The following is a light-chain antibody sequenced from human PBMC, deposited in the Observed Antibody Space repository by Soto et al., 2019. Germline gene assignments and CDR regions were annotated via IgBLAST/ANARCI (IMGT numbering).Light chain of an antibody. J-gene: IGKJ1*01. V-gene: IGKV1-39*01. CDR2: GAS. CDR3: QQSYTAPWT. CDR1: QIITYN. Sequence: DIQMTQSPSSLSASVGDRVSITCRASQIITYNLNWYQQKPGKAPKVLIYGASRLQSGVPSRFSGSGSGTDFSLTLSSLQPEDFATYYCQQSYTAPWTFGQGTKVEIK.